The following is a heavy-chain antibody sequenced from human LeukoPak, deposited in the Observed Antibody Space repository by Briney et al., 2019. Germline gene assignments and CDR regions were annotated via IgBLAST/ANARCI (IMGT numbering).Heavy chain of an antibody. V-gene: IGHV4-30-4*01. CDR1: GGSISSGDYY. Sequence: SETLSLTCTVSGGSISSGDYYWSWIRQPPGKGLEWIGYIYYSGSTYYNPSLKSRVTISVDTSKNQFSLKLCSVTAADTAVYYCARVHDSSGYYYAFDYWGQGTLVTVSS. CDR2: IYYSGST. D-gene: IGHD3-22*01. CDR3: ARVHDSSGYYYAFDY. J-gene: IGHJ4*02.